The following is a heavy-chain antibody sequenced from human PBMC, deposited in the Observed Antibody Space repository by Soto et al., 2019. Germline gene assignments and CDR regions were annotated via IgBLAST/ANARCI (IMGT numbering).Heavy chain of an antibody. CDR1: GYTFTGYY. D-gene: IGHD3-22*01. CDR2: INPNSGGT. CDR3: ARDLDMIVVVFSGLNY. Sequence: WPSVKVSCTASGYTFTGYYMHWVRQAPGQGLEWMGWINPNSGGTNYAQKFQGRVTMTRDTSISTAYMELSRLRSDDTAVYYCARDLDMIVVVFSGLNYWGQGTLVTVSS. V-gene: IGHV1-2*02. J-gene: IGHJ4*02.